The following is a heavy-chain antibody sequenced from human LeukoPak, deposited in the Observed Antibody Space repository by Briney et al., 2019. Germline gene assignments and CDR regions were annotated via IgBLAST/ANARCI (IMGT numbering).Heavy chain of an antibody. J-gene: IGHJ3*02. D-gene: IGHD3-22*01. CDR2: VYHSGST. Sequence: PSGTLSLTCAVSGGSISSSNWWTWVRQPPGKGLEWIGEVYHSGSTNYNPSLKSRVTMSVDTSRNQFSLNLSSVAAADTAVYYCARINYYYDSSGPRGAFDIWGQGTMVTVSS. V-gene: IGHV4-4*02. CDR3: ARINYYYDSSGPRGAFDI. CDR1: GGSISSSNW.